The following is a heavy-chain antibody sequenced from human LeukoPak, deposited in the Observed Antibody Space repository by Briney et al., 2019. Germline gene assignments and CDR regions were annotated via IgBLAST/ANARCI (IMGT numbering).Heavy chain of an antibody. CDR3: ARGDPRGSGSYYNSRREPQGLYYYGMDV. J-gene: IGHJ6*04. V-gene: IGHV1-69*13. D-gene: IGHD3-10*01. CDR2: IIPIFGTA. Sequence: ASVKVSCKASGCTFSSYAISWVRQAPGQGLEWMGGIIPIFGTANYAQKFQGRVTITADESTSTAYMELSSLRSEDTAVYYCARGDPRGSGSYYNSRREPQGLYYYGMDVWGKGTTVTVSS. CDR1: GCTFSSYA.